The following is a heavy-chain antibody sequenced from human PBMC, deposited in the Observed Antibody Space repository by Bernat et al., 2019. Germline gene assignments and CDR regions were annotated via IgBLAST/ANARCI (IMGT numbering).Heavy chain of an antibody. CDR2: FNPNSGGT. CDR3: ARGRFLDSGSWFDP. D-gene: IGHD6-6*01. J-gene: IGHJ5*02. Sequence: QVQLVQSGAEVKKPGASVKVSCKASGYTFTGYYMHWVRQAPGQGLEWMGWFNPNSGGTGNAQKFQGRRTMTRDTSNSKAYMELGRLRSDDTAVYYCARGRFLDSGSWFDPWGQGTLVTDSS. V-gene: IGHV1-2*02. CDR1: GYTFTGYY.